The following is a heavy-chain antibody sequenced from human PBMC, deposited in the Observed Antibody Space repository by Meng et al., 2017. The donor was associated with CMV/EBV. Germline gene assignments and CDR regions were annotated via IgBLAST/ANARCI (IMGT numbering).Heavy chain of an antibody. V-gene: IGHV3-11*04. J-gene: IGHJ4*02. CDR2: ISSSGSTI. CDR1: GFTFDDYG. Sequence: GESLKISCAASGFTFDDYGMSWIRQAPGKGLEWVSYISSSGSTIYYADSVKGRFTISRDNAKNSLYLQMNSLRAEDTAVYYCAREKLTNDYGDSYFDYWGQGTLVTVSS. CDR3: AREKLTNDYGDSYFDY. D-gene: IGHD4-17*01.